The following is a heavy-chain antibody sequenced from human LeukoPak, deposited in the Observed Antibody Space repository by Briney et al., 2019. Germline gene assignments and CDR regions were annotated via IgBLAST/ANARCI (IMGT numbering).Heavy chain of an antibody. CDR3: ATLTPLEALGFYDF. J-gene: IGHJ4*02. V-gene: IGHV4-39*01. Sequence: PSETLSLTCTVSGGSISSSSYNWGWIRQPPGKGLEWIGSLFYGGSTYYSPSLKSRVTISVDTSKNQFSLKLTSVTAADTALYYCATLTPLEALGFYDFWGQGTLVTVSS. D-gene: IGHD3-3*01. CDR1: GGSISSSSYN. CDR2: LFYGGST.